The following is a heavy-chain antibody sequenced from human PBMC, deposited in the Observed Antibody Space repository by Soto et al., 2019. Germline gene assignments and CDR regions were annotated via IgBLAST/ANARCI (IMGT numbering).Heavy chain of an antibody. CDR2: INHSGST. V-gene: IGHV4-39*01. Sequence: QLQLQESGPGLVKPSETLSLTCRVSDGSMNSDSSYWGWIRQPPGNGLEGIGVINHSGSTYHNLSLKGRVTMSVDASRNQFSLKLTSMTAADTAVYYCARLGGYVSVGYYYLWDSWGQGTLVTVSS. CDR1: DGSMNSDSSY. D-gene: IGHD3-22*01. CDR3: ARLGGYVSVGYYYLWDS. J-gene: IGHJ4*02.